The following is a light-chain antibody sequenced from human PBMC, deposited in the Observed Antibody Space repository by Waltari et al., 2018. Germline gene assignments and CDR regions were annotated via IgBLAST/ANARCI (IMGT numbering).Light chain of an antibody. Sequence: QSALTQPPSASGSPGPSVTISCSGPSSDVGGYNYVSWYQQHPGKAPKLMIYEVSKRPSGVPDRFSGSKSGNTASLTVSGLQAEDEADYYCSSYAGSNNLGVFGTGTKVTVL. J-gene: IGLJ1*01. CDR2: EVS. CDR1: SSDVGGYNY. V-gene: IGLV2-8*01. CDR3: SSYAGSNNLGV.